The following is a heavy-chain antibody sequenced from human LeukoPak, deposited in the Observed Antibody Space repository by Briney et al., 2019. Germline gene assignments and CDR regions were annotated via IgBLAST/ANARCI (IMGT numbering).Heavy chain of an antibody. D-gene: IGHD3-16*01. Sequence: GGSLRLSCAASGFTFSSYSMNWVRQAPGKGLEWVSSISSSSSYIYYADSVKGRFTISRDNAKNSLYLQMNSLRAEDTAVYYCARDLGELSPRDAFDIWGQGTMVTVSS. J-gene: IGHJ3*02. CDR3: ARDLGELSPRDAFDI. V-gene: IGHV3-21*01. CDR1: GFTFSSYS. CDR2: ISSSSSYI.